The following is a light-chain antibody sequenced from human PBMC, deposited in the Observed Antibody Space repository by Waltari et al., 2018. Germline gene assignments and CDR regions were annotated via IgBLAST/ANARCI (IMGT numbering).Light chain of an antibody. CDR3: QSFDSNLNGGVL. Sequence: QSVLTQPPSVSGAPGQRVTISCTGSSPNIGAGHDVHWYQHLPGTAPKPLIYGNTDRPSGVPDRFSGSKSGTSASLAITGLRAEDEANYYCQSFDSNLNGGVLFGGGTKLTVL. CDR2: GNT. CDR1: SPNIGAGHD. J-gene: IGLJ2*01. V-gene: IGLV1-40*01.